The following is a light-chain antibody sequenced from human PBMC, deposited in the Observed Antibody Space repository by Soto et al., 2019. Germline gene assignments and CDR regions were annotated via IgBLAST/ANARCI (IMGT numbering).Light chain of an antibody. V-gene: IGKV3-15*01. Sequence: EILMTQSPATLSVSPGERATLSCRASQSVSSNLAWYQQKRCQAPSLLMYGASTRATDIPARFSGSVSGTEFTLTITGLQSEDFAVYYCQQYNGWPGTFGQGTKVDIK. J-gene: IGKJ1*01. CDR3: QQYNGWPGT. CDR2: GAS. CDR1: QSVSSN.